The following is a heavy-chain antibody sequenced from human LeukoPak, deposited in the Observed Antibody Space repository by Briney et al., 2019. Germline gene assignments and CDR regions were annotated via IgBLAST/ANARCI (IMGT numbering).Heavy chain of an antibody. V-gene: IGHV3-23*01. CDR3: AKYLLYRDFDG. J-gene: IGHJ4*02. D-gene: IGHD2-8*01. CDR2: MSGSGGST. CDR1: GFTFSSYA. Sequence: GGSLRLSCAASGFTFSSYAVSWVRQAPGKGLEWVSGMSGSGGSTYYADSVKGRFTISRDNPKNTLYLQMNILIADNTAVYYEAKYLLYRDFDGWGEATLVSVSA.